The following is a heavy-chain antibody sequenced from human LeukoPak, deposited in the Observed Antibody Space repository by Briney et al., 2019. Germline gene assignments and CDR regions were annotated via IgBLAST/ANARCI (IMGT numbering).Heavy chain of an antibody. CDR1: GGSISSSSYY. CDR3: ARDPSSGYALSWFDP. V-gene: IGHV4-39*07. CDR2: IYYSGST. Sequence: SETLSLTCTVSGGSISSSSYYWGWIRQPPGKGLEWIGSIYYSGSTNYNPSLKSRVTISVDTSKNQFSLKLSSVTAADTAVYYCARDPSSGYALSWFDPWGQGTLVTVSS. J-gene: IGHJ5*02. D-gene: IGHD5-12*01.